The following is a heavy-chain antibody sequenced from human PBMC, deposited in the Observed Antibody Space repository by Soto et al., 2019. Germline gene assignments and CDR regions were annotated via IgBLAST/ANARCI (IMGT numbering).Heavy chain of an antibody. D-gene: IGHD1-26*01. CDR1: GFSLTTDGEG. CDR2: IYWDDDD. J-gene: IGHJ4*02. V-gene: IGHV2-5*02. Sequence: QITLKESGPTLVKSTQTLTLTCTFSGFSLTTDGEGVGWVRQSPGEALEWLALIYWDDDDRYSPSLKTRLPIIKDISRNQVVLVMTSMEPVDTGTYFCAHSRNLITEDAQVGDFDYWGQGT. CDR3: AHSRNLITEDAQVGDFDY.